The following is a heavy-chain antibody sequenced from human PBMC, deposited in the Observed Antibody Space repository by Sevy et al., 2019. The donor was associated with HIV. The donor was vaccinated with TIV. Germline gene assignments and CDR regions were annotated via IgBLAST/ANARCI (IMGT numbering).Heavy chain of an antibody. CDR3: ARDKLLPVMVTMVRGALSYYFDY. CDR2: IWYDGINK. J-gene: IGHJ4*02. D-gene: IGHD3-10*01. Sequence: GGSLRLSCAASGFTFSDYGIHWVRQAPGKGPEWVAVIWYDGINKYYVDSVKGRYTISRDNSKNTVYLQMNSLRAEDTAVYYCARDKLLPVMVTMVRGALSYYFDYWGQGTLVTVSS. V-gene: IGHV3-33*01. CDR1: GFTFSDYG.